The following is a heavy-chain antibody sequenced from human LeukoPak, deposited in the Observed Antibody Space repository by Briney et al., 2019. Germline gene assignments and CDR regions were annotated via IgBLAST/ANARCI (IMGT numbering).Heavy chain of an antibody. Sequence: GGSLRLSCAASGFTVSSNYMSWVRQAPGKGLEWVSVIYSDGITYYADSVKGRFTISRDNSKNTLYLQMNSLRVEDTAVYYCARAATAVGSFDYWGQGTLVTVSS. CDR2: IYSDGIT. CDR3: ARAATAVGSFDY. CDR1: GFTVSSNY. J-gene: IGHJ4*02. D-gene: IGHD4-23*01. V-gene: IGHV3-53*01.